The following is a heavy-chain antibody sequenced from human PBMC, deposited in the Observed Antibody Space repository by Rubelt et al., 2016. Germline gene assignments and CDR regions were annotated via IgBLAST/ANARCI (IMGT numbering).Heavy chain of an antibody. Sequence: VQLVESGGGVVQPGRSLRLSCAASGFTFSSYAMHWVRQAPGKGLEWVAVISYDGSNKYYADSVKGRFTISRDNSKNTLYLQMNGLRAEDTDVEYCARDLSDSGRYHHFDYWGQGTLVTASS. V-gene: IGHV3-30*04. CDR3: ARDLSDSGRYHHFDY. CDR1: GFTFSSYA. D-gene: IGHD1-26*01. J-gene: IGHJ4*02. CDR2: ISYDGSNK.